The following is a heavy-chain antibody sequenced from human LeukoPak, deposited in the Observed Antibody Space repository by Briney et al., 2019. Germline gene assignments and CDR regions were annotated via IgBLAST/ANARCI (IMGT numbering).Heavy chain of an antibody. Sequence: SGGSLRLSCAASGFTFSSYGMHWVRQAPGKGLEWVAVISYDGSNKYYADSVKGRFTISRDNSKNTLYLQMNSLRAEDTAVYYCAKTINWGRNYYYGMDVWGKGITVTVSS. V-gene: IGHV3-30*18. J-gene: IGHJ6*04. D-gene: IGHD7-27*01. CDR1: GFTFSSYG. CDR3: AKTINWGRNYYYGMDV. CDR2: ISYDGSNK.